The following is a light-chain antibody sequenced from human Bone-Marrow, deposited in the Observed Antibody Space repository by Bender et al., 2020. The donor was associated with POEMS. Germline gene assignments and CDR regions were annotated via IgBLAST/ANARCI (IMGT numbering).Light chain of an antibody. CDR2: DVS. J-gene: IGLJ3*02. V-gene: IGLV2-14*03. Sequence: QSALTQPPSASGSPGQSVTISCTGTSSDVGGYNLVSWYQQYPGKAPKLMIYDVSNRPAGASLRFSGSKSGNTASLTISGLQTEDEADYYCTSYTSSTTWVFGGGTKVTVL. CDR3: TSYTSSTTWV. CDR1: SSDVGGYNL.